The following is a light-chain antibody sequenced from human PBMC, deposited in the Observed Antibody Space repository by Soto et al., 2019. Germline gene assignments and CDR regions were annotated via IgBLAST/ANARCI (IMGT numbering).Light chain of an antibody. CDR1: QSVSSMY. V-gene: IGKV3-20*01. CDR3: QQYGGSPLT. CDR2: GAS. Sequence: EIVLTQSPGTLSLSPGERAPLSCRASQSVSSMYVAWYQQKPGQAPRLLIYGASSKATGIPDRFSGSGSGTDFTLTISRLEPEDFAVYYCQQYGGSPLTFGGGTKVEIK. J-gene: IGKJ4*01.